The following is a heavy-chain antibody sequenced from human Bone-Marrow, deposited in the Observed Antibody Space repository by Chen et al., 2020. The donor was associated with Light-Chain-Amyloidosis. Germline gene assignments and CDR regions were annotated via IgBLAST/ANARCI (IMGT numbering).Heavy chain of an antibody. D-gene: IGHD2-15*01. V-gene: IGHV3-21*01. CDR1: GFTFSLSN. Sequence: EVQLVEYGGGLVKPGGSLRLSCAAAGFTFSLSNMNWIRQAPGEGLEWISSGSANTRNVNSAAALTGRYTVSIASAPTSRVPQMDFRRAGDTAVYYCAWDGPVSCSGGSCYRCFDYWGQGTLVTVSS. J-gene: IGHJ4*02. CDR3: AWDGPVSCSGGSCYRCFDY. CDR2: GSANTRNV.